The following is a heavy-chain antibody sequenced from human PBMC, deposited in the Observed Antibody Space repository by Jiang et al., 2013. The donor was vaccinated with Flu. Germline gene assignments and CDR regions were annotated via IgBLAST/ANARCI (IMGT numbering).Heavy chain of an antibody. J-gene: IGHJ6*02. D-gene: IGHD6-13*01. Sequence: SGAEVKKPGASVKVSCKASGYTFTSYGISWVRQAPGQGLEWMGWISAYNGNTNYAQKLQGRVTMTTDTSTSTAYMELRSLRSDDTAVYYCARDPLYSSSWPYYYYGMDVWGQGTTVTVSS. V-gene: IGHV1-18*01. CDR1: GYTFTSYG. CDR3: ARDPLYSSSWPYYYYGMDV. CDR2: ISAYNGNT.